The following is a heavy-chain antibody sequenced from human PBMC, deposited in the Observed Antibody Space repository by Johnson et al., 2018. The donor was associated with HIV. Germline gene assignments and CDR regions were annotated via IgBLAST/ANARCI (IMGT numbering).Heavy chain of an antibody. V-gene: IGHV3-9*01. CDR1: GFTFDDYA. Sequence: PGRSLRLSCAASGFTFDDYAMHWVRQAPGKGLEWVSGISWNSGSIGYADSVKGRFTISRDNAKTSLYLQMNSLRAEDTALYYCAKVEREYSSSSWAFDIWGQGTMVTVSS. CDR3: AKVEREYSSSSWAFDI. D-gene: IGHD6-6*01. J-gene: IGHJ3*02. CDR2: ISWNSGSI.